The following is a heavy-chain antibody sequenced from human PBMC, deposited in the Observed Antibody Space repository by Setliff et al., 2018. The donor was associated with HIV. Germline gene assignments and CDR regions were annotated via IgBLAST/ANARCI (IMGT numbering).Heavy chain of an antibody. J-gene: IGHJ6*02. CDR3: ARGRDCDTNNCVFRSYYHYGFDV. Sequence: SETLSLTCAVYGGSFSNYFWSWLRQSPGGGLEWIGEVIDDGGANYNASLKSRVTMSVDTSKKEFSLKLASVTAADKAVYYCARGRDCDTNNCVFRSYYHYGFDVWGQGTTVTVSS. D-gene: IGHD1-1*01. CDR2: VIDDGGA. CDR1: GGSFSNYF. V-gene: IGHV4-34*01.